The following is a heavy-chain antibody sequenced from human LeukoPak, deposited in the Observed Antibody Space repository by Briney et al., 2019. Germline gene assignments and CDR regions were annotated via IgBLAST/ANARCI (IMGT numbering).Heavy chain of an antibody. CDR3: ARQAGDLGITMDAFDI. D-gene: IGHD3-10*01. CDR1: GGSISSYY. CDR2: IYYSGST. Sequence: PSETLSLTCTVSGGSISSYYWSWIRQPPGKGLEWIGYIYYSGSTNYNPSLKSRVTISVDTSKNQFSLKLSSVTAADTAVYYCARQAGDLGITMDAFDIWGQGTMVTVSS. V-gene: IGHV4-59*08. J-gene: IGHJ3*02.